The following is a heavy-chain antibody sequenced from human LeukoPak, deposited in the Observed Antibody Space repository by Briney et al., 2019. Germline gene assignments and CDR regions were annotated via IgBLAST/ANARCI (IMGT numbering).Heavy chain of an antibody. D-gene: IGHD6-25*01. Sequence: SETLSRTAAVYGGSFSDYYWSWIRQRPGMGLEWIGSIYYSGSTYYNPTLKRRVTISVDTSKNQFSLKLSSVTAADTAVYYCASERYSSATADYFDYWGQGTLVTVSS. CDR1: GGSFSDYY. V-gene: IGHV4-34*01. CDR2: IYYSGST. CDR3: ASERYSSATADYFDY. J-gene: IGHJ4*02.